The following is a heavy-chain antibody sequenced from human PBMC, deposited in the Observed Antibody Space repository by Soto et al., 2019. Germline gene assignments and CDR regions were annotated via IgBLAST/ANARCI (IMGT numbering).Heavy chain of an antibody. Sequence: SVKVSCKASGGTFSSYAISWVRQAPGQGLEWMGGIIPIFGTANYAQKFQGRVTITADESTSTAYMELSSLRSEDTAVYYCARDDPPRTHDAFDIWGKGTMVTVSS. CDR1: GGTFSSYA. CDR2: IIPIFGTA. J-gene: IGHJ3*02. CDR3: ARDDPPRTHDAFDI. V-gene: IGHV1-69*13.